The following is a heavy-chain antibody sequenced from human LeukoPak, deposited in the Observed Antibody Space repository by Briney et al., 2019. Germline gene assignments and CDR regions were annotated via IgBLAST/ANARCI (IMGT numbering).Heavy chain of an antibody. CDR3: ARDLGGATTWGDY. Sequence: GRSLRLSCAASGFTFSSYGIHWVRQAPGKGLEWVAVIWYDGSNKYYADSVKGRFTISRDNSKNTLYLQMNSLRAEDTAVYYCARDLGGATTWGDYWGQGTLVTVSS. V-gene: IGHV3-33*01. D-gene: IGHD1-26*01. CDR2: IWYDGSNK. CDR1: GFTFSSYG. J-gene: IGHJ4*02.